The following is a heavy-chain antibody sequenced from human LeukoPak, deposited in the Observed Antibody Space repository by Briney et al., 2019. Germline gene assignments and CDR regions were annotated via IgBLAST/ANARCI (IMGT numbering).Heavy chain of an antibody. CDR1: GFTFSSYA. Sequence: GGSLRLSCAVSGFTFSSYAMSWVRQAPGKGLEWVSAISGSGGSTYYADSVKGRFTISRDNSKNTLYLQMNSLRAEGTAVYYCASSGRVVVTAIPAYWGQGTLVTVSS. J-gene: IGHJ4*02. CDR3: ASSGRVVVTAIPAY. D-gene: IGHD2-21*02. V-gene: IGHV3-23*01. CDR2: ISGSGGST.